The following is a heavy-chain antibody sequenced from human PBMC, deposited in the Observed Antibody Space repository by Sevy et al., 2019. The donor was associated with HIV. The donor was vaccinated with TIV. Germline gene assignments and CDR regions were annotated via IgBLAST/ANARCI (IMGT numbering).Heavy chain of an antibody. Sequence: SETLSLTCTVSGGSITSGGYYWNWLRQHPGKGLEWIGYFYYSGNTYYTPSLKSRVTISVDTSKKQFSLELGSVTAADTAVYYCARAVAYPDAFDIWGQGTTVTVSS. CDR2: FYYSGNT. J-gene: IGHJ3*02. D-gene: IGHD2-21*01. CDR1: GGSITSGGYY. CDR3: ARAVAYPDAFDI. V-gene: IGHV4-31*03.